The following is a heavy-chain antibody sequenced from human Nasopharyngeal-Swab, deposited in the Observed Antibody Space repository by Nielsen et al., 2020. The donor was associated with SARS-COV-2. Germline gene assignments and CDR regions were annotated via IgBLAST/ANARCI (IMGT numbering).Heavy chain of an antibody. Sequence: GESLKISCAASGLIFSGSAMHWVRPASGKGLEWVGRIGDKDHNYATTYGAAVKGRFTISRDDSKNTAFLQMDSLSTEDTALYYCTTDYYFDYWGQGTLVTVSS. V-gene: IGHV3-73*01. CDR2: IGDKDHNYAT. CDR3: TTDYYFDY. J-gene: IGHJ4*02. CDR1: GLIFSGSA.